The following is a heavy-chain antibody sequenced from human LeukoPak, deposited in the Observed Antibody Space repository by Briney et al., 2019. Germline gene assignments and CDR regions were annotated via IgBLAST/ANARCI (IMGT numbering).Heavy chain of an antibody. Sequence: PSETLSLTCAVYGGSFSGYYWSWIRQPPGKGLEWIGEINHSGSTNYNPSLKSRVTISVDTSKNQFSLKLSSVTAADTAVYYCARHDSSGYYSPLEIGYWGQGTLVTVSS. CDR2: INHSGST. J-gene: IGHJ4*02. CDR1: GGSFSGYY. V-gene: IGHV4-34*01. CDR3: ARHDSSGYYSPLEIGY. D-gene: IGHD3-22*01.